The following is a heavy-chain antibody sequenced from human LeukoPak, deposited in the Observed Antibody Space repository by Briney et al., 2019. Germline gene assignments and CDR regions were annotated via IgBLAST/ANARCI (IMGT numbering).Heavy chain of an antibody. J-gene: IGHJ6*03. CDR2: IYYSGST. V-gene: IGHV4-59*01. D-gene: IGHD2-2*02. CDR3: ARGLGYCSSTSCYKWSYYYYYMDV. Sequence: SETLSLTCTVSGGSISSYYWSWIRQPPGKGLEWIGYIYYSGSTNYNPSLKSRVTISVDTSRNQFSLKLSSVTAADTAVYYCARGLGYCSSTSCYKWSYYYYYMDVWGKGTTVTISS. CDR1: GGSISSYY.